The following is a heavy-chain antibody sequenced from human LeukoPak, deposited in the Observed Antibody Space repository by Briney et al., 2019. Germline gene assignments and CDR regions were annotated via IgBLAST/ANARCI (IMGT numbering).Heavy chain of an antibody. CDR3: ARAAYDSNGFTANHDY. CDR2: LYSDGST. V-gene: IGHV3-53*01. CDR1: GFTVSSCY. J-gene: IGHJ4*02. Sequence: GGSLRLSCAGSGFTVSSCYMSWVRQAPGKGLEWVSVLYSDGSTFYADSVKGRFTISRDNSKNTLHLQMNNLRAEDTAVYYCARAAYDSNGFTANHDYWGQGTLVTVSS. D-gene: IGHD3-22*01.